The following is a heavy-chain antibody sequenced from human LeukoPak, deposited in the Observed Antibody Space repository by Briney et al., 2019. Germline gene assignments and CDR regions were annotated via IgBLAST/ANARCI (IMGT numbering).Heavy chain of an antibody. J-gene: IGHJ4*02. CDR3: AKDRASKDNGNYPLISF. CDR2: IWYDGSNK. CDR1: GFTFSSYG. V-gene: IGHV3-33*03. D-gene: IGHD3-16*02. Sequence: GGSLRLSCAASGFTFSSYGMHWVRQAPGKGLEWVAVIWYDGSNKYYADSVKGRFTISRDNAKNSLYLQMNSLRAEDTAVYYCAKDRASKDNGNYPLISFWGQGTLVTVSS.